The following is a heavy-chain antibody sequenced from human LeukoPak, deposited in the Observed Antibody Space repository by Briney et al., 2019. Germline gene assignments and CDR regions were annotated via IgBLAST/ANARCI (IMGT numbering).Heavy chain of an antibody. Sequence: ASVKVSCKASGYAFTGYYMHWVRQAPGQGLEWMGWINPNSGGTNYAQKFQGRVTMTRDTSISTAYMELSRLRSDDTAVYYCARAYYYDSSGYPFDYWGQGTLVTVSS. D-gene: IGHD3-22*01. CDR1: GYAFTGYY. CDR3: ARAYYYDSSGYPFDY. V-gene: IGHV1-2*02. J-gene: IGHJ4*02. CDR2: INPNSGGT.